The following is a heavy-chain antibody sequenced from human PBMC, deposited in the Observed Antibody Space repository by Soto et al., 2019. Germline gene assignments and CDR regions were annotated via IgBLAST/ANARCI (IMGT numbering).Heavy chain of an antibody. CDR1: GFTFSSYA. CDR2: ISGSGGST. V-gene: IGHV3-23*01. J-gene: IGHJ5*02. CDR3: AKVGFVVVVPAAIRDGWFDP. Sequence: PGGSLRLSCAASGFTFSSYAMIWVRQAPGKGLEWVSAISGSGGSTYYADSVKGRFTISRDNSKNTLYLQMNSLRAEDTAVYYCAKVGFVVVVPAAIRDGWFDPWGQGTLVTVSS. D-gene: IGHD2-2*02.